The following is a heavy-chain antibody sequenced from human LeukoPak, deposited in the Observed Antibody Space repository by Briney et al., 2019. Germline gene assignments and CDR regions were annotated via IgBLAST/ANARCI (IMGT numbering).Heavy chain of an antibody. V-gene: IGHV4-38-2*02. D-gene: IGHD1-26*01. CDR1: GYSISSGYY. J-gene: IGHJ3*02. Sequence: SETLSLTCTVSGYSISSGYYWGWIRQPPGKGLEWIVSIYHSGSTYYNPSLKSRVTISVDTSKNQFSLKLSSVTAADTAVYYCAALWGIVGATDPGAFDIWGQGTMVTVSS. CDR2: IYHSGST. CDR3: AALWGIVGATDPGAFDI.